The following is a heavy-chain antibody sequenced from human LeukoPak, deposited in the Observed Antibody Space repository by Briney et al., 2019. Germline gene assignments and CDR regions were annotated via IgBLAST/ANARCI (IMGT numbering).Heavy chain of an antibody. CDR3: AREAVRGPNYFDY. D-gene: IGHD3-16*01. Sequence: TLSLTCTVSGGSISSGGYYWSWIRQHPGKGLEWLGYIYYSGSTYYNPSLKSRVTISVDTSKNQFSLKLSSVTAADTAVYYCAREAVRGPNYFDYWGQGTLVTVSS. V-gene: IGHV4-31*03. CDR1: GGSISSGGYY. J-gene: IGHJ4*02. CDR2: IYYSGST.